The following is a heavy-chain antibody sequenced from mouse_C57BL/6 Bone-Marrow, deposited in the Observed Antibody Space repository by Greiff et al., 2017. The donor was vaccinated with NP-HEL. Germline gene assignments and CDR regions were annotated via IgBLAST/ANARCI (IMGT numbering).Heavy chain of an antibody. CDR2: INPYNGGT. J-gene: IGHJ3*01. CDR1: GYTFTDYY. Sequence: EVKLMESGPVLVKPGASVKMSCKASGYTFTDYYMNWVKQSHGKSLEWIGVINPYNGGTSYNQKFKGKATLTVDKSSSTAYMELNSLTSEDSAVYYCARGGCLRPFAYWGQGTLVTVSA. CDR3: ARGGCLRPFAY. D-gene: IGHD1-1*01. V-gene: IGHV1-19*01.